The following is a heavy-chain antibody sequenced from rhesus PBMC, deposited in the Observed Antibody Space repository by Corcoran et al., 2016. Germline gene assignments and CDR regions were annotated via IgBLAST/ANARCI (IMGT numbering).Heavy chain of an antibody. Sequence: QVQLQESGPGLVKPSETLSLTCAVSGYSISSGYGWSWSRQPPGKGLEVIGYIGGSSGSTHSNPSLTSRVTISTDTSKNQFSLKLSSVTAADTAVYYCAGDPSPVSAHNSLDVWGRGILVTVSS. D-gene: IGHD4-29*01. V-gene: IGHV4-127*01. J-gene: IGHJ5-2*02. CDR2: IGGSSGST. CDR3: AGDPSPVSAHNSLDV. CDR1: GYSISSGYG.